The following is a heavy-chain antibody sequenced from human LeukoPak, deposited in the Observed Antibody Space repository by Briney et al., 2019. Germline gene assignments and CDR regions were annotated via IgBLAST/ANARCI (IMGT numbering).Heavy chain of an antibody. CDR2: IYYSGST. J-gene: IGHJ1*01. CDR1: GVSISSHY. Sequence: SETLSLTCTVSGVSISSHYWSWIRQPPGKGLEWIGYIYYSGSTNYNPSLKSRVTISVDTSKNQFSLKLSSVTAADTAVYYCARDSGSYSYFQHWGQGTLVTVSS. V-gene: IGHV4-59*11. CDR3: ARDSGSYSYFQH. D-gene: IGHD1-26*01.